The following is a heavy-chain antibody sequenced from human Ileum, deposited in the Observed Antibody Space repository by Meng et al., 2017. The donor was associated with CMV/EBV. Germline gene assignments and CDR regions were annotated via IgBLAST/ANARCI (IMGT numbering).Heavy chain of an antibody. V-gene: IGHV4-34*01. J-gene: IGHJ4*02. CDR3: ARGWVHSASSLHFDY. CDR1: GGSLSVYY. D-gene: IGHD6-6*01. Sequence: QLQLCGAGPLKPSETPSLTWAVYGGSLSVYYWSWIRQTPDKGLEWIAEINYTGNTWFNPALKSRITMSIDTSANQLSLKLTSVTAADAAVYYCARGWVHSASSLHFDYWSQGTLVTVSS. CDR2: INYTGNT.